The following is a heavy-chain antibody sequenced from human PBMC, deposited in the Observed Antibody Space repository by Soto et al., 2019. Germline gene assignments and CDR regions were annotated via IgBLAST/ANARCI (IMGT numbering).Heavy chain of an antibody. CDR3: AADLDYDSSGYYLYYGMDV. D-gene: IGHD3-22*01. CDR2: IVVGSGNT. J-gene: IGHJ6*02. CDR1: GFTFTSSA. Sequence: GVSVKFSCKASGFTFTSSAVQWVRQARGQRLEWIGWIVVGSGNTNYAQKFQERVTITRDMSTSTAYMELSSLRSEDTAVYYCAADLDYDSSGYYLYYGMDVWGQGTTVTVSS. V-gene: IGHV1-58*01.